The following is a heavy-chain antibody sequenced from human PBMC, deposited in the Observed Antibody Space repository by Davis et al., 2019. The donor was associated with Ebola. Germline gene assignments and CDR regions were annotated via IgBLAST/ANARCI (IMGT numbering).Heavy chain of an antibody. CDR2: IYYSGST. CDR1: GGSISSYY. Sequence: SETLSLTCTVSGGSISSYYWSWIRQPPGKGLEWIGYIYYSGSTNYNPSLKSRVTISVDKSKNQFSLKLSSVTAADTAVYYCARAAYSSSWYPYFDYWGQGTLVTVSS. V-gene: IGHV4-59*12. D-gene: IGHD6-13*01. J-gene: IGHJ4*02. CDR3: ARAAYSSSWYPYFDY.